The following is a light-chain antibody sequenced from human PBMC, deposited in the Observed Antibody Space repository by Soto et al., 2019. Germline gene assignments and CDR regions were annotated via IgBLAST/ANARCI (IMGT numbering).Light chain of an antibody. J-gene: IGLJ2*01. CDR1: SSNIGQNF. Sequence: QSVLTQPPSVSAAPGQKVTIPCSGSSSNIGQNFVSWYQLVPRTVHRLLILDNGKRPSGIPDRFSGSQSGTSATLVITGLQTGDEADYYCATWDTGLSSVIFGGGTKLTVL. CDR3: ATWDTGLSSVI. CDR2: DNG. V-gene: IGLV1-51*01.